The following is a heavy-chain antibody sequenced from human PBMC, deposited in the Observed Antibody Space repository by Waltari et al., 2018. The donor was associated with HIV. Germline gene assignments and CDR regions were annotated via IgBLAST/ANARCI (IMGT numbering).Heavy chain of an antibody. CDR3: ARQGYYYDSSGYYTGAFDI. V-gene: IGHV4-39*01. D-gene: IGHD3-22*01. CDR2: IYYSGST. CDR1: GGSISSSSHY. Sequence: QLQLQESGPGLVKPSETLSLTCTVSGGSISSSSHYWGWISQPPGKGLEWVGSIYYSGSTYYNPSLNSRVTISVDTSKNQFSLKLSSVTAADTAVYYCARQGYYYDSSGYYTGAFDIWGQGTVVTVSS. J-gene: IGHJ3*02.